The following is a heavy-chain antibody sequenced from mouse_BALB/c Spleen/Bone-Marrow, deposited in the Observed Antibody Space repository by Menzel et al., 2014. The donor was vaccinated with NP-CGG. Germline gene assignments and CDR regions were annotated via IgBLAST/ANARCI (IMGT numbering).Heavy chain of an antibody. CDR2: IDPANGNT. V-gene: IGHV14-3*02. Sequence: VQLQQPGAELVKPGASVKLSCTASGFNIKDTYMHWVKQRPEQGLEWIGRIDPANGNTKYDPKFQGKATIKADTSSNTAYLQLNSLTSEDTAVYYCAGSRRYLDYVAYWGQGTLVTVSA. J-gene: IGHJ3*01. CDR1: GFNIKDTY. CDR3: AGSRRYLDYVAY. D-gene: IGHD2-4*01.